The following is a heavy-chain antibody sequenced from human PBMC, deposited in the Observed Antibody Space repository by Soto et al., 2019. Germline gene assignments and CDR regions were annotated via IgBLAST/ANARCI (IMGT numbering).Heavy chain of an antibody. CDR2: IYYSGST. D-gene: IGHD3-10*01. Sequence: SETLSLTCTVSGGSISSGGYYWSWIRQHPGKGLEWIGYIYYSGSTYYNPSLKSRVTISVDTSKNQFSLKLSSVTAADTAVYYCARVGSTYYYGSGSYRGWFDPWGQGTLVTVSS. CDR1: GGSISSGGYY. J-gene: IGHJ5*02. CDR3: ARVGSTYYYGSGSYRGWFDP. V-gene: IGHV4-31*03.